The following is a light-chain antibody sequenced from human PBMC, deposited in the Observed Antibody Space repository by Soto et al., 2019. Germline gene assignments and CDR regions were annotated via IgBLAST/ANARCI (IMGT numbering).Light chain of an antibody. Sequence: QSALTQPASVSGSPGQSITISCTGTSSDVGGYNYVSWYQQHPGKAPKLMIYEVSNRPSGVSNRFSGSKSGNTAYLTISGLPAEDQADYYCSSYTSSSTLSVFGTGTKLTVL. V-gene: IGLV2-14*01. J-gene: IGLJ1*01. CDR2: EVS. CDR1: SSDVGGYNY. CDR3: SSYTSSSTLSV.